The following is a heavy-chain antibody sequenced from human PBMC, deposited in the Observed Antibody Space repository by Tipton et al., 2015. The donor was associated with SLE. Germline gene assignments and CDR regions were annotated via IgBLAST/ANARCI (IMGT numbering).Heavy chain of an antibody. Sequence: TLSLTCAVSGYSISSGYYWGWIRQPPGKGLEWIGSIYHSGNTFYNPSLRGRVTVSVDTSKNQFSLKLNSVTAADTAVYYCARQMGLLWFGESNWFDPWGQGTLVTVSS. CDR3: ARQMGLLWFGESNWFDP. CDR2: IYHSGNT. D-gene: IGHD3-10*01. V-gene: IGHV4-38-2*01. CDR1: GYSISSGYY. J-gene: IGHJ5*02.